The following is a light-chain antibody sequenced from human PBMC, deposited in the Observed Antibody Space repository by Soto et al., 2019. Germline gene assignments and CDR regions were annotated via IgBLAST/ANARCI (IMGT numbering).Light chain of an antibody. CDR2: GAS. CDR3: QQYGSSPT. V-gene: IGKV3-20*01. J-gene: IGKJ1*01. CDR1: QSVSSSY. Sequence: EIVLTQSPGTLSLSPGERAILSCRASQSVSSSYLAWYQQEPGQAPRLLIYGASSRATGIPDRFSGSGSGTDFTLTISRLEPEDFAVYYCQQYGSSPTFGQGTKVEIK.